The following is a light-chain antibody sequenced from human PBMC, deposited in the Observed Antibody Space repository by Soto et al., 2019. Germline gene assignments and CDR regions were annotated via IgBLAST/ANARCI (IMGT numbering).Light chain of an antibody. CDR3: SSYKGSNICYV. J-gene: IGLJ1*01. Sequence: QSALTQPASVSGSPGQSITISCTGTSNDVGGYNYVSWYQHHPGKAPKLMIYEVSDRPSGVSNRFSGSKSGNTASLTISGLQAEDEADYYCSSYKGSNICYVFGNGKKVTV. V-gene: IGLV2-14*01. CDR2: EVS. CDR1: SNDVGGYNY.